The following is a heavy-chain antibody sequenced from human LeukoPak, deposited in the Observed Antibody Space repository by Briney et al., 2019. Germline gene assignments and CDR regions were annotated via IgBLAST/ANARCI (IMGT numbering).Heavy chain of an antibody. CDR1: GFTFSSYG. J-gene: IGHJ4*02. Sequence: PGRSLRLSCAASGFTFSSYGMHWVRQAPGKGLERVAVIWYDGSNKYYADSVKGRFTISRDNSKNTLYLQMNSLRAEDTAVYYCAREGAAGHLDYWGQGTLVTVSS. V-gene: IGHV3-33*01. CDR2: IWYDGSNK. D-gene: IGHD6-13*01. CDR3: AREGAAGHLDY.